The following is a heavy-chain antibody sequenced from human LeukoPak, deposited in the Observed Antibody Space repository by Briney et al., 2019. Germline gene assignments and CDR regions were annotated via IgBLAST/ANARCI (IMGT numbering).Heavy chain of an antibody. Sequence: VAAVKVSCKASGGTFSSYAISWVRQAPGQGLEWMGGIIIIFGTANYAQKFQGRVTITADESTSTAYMELSSLRSEDTAVYYCARDLYGIAAAGTNWYFDLWGRGTLVTVSS. CDR1: GGTFSSYA. CDR2: IIIIFGTA. CDR3: ARDLYGIAAAGTNWYFDL. V-gene: IGHV1-69*01. J-gene: IGHJ2*01. D-gene: IGHD6-13*01.